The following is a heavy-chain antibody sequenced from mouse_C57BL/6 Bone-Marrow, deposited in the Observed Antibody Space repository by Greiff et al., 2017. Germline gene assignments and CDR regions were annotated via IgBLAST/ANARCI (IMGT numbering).Heavy chain of an antibody. D-gene: IGHD1-1*01. CDR3: ARHRYGSSYGYAMDY. V-gene: IGHV1-64*01. Sequence: QVQLQQPGAELVKPGASVKLSCKASGYTFTSYWMHWVKQRPGQGLEWIGMIHPNSGSTNYNEKFKSKATLTVAKSSRTAYMQLSSLTSEDSAVYYCARHRYGSSYGYAMDYWGTGTSVTVSS. CDR2: IHPNSGST. J-gene: IGHJ4*01. CDR1: GYTFTSYW.